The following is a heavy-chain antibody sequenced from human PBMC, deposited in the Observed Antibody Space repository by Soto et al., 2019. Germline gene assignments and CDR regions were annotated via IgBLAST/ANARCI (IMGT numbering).Heavy chain of an antibody. D-gene: IGHD6-13*01. J-gene: IGHJ4*02. Sequence: EVQLVESGGGLVKPGGSLRLSCAASGFTFSSYSMNWVRQAPGKGLEWVSSISSSSSYIYYADSVKGRFTISRDNAKNSLYLQMISLGAEDTAVYYCARDGEQLVPDYWGQGTLVTVSS. CDR1: GFTFSSYS. CDR3: ARDGEQLVPDY. V-gene: IGHV3-21*01. CDR2: ISSSSSYI.